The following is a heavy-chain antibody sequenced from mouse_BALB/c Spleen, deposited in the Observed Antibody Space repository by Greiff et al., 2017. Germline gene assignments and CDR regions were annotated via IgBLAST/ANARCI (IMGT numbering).Heavy chain of an antibody. D-gene: IGHD2-2*01. Sequence: EVQVVESGGDLVKPGGSLKLSCAASGFTFSSYGMSWVRQTPDKRLEWVATISSGGSYTYYPDSVKGRFTISRDNAKNTLYLQMSSLKSEDTAMYYCARTYGYDFDYWGQGTTLTVSS. J-gene: IGHJ2*01. CDR1: GFTFSSYG. V-gene: IGHV5-6*01. CDR3: ARTYGYDFDY. CDR2: ISSGGSYT.